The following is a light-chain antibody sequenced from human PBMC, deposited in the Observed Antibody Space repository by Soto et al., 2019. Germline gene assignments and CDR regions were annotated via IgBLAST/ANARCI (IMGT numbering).Light chain of an antibody. J-gene: IGKJ1*01. CDR3: QQYNSYSGM. CDR2: DAS. Sequence: DIQMTQAPSTLSASAGDRVPVTCRASQTIGSWLAWYQQKPGRAPKLLIFDASSLESGVPSRFSGNGSGTEFTLTISGLQPDDFASYYCQQYNSYSGMFGQGTKVDI. V-gene: IGKV1-5*01. CDR1: QTIGSW.